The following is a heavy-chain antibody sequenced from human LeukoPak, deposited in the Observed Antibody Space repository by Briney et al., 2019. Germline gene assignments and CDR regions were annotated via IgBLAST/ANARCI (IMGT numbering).Heavy chain of an antibody. CDR1: GDSVTNNNYA. CDR2: TYYRSQWKN. CDR3: AGGYAFDV. J-gene: IGHJ3*01. Sequence: KLSQTLSLTCAISGDSVTNNNYAWNCIRPSPSRGLEWLGRTYYRSQWKNDYARSVMSRISVDPDTSKNQFSLHLSSVTPDDTAVYYCAGGYAFDVWGQGTMVTVSS. V-gene: IGHV6-1*01.